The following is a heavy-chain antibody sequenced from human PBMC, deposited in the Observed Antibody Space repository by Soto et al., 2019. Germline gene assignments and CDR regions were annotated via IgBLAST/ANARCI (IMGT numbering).Heavy chain of an antibody. CDR3: ARGLEYYVILTGYEVDAFDI. CDR2: INHSGST. CDR1: GGSFSGYY. V-gene: IGHV4-34*01. Sequence: QVQLQQWGAGLLKPSETLSLTCAVYGGSFSGYYWSWIRQPPGKGLEWIGEINHSGSTNYNPSLKSRVTISVDTSKNQFSLKRSSVTAADTAVYYCARGLEYYVILTGYEVDAFDIWGQGTMVTVSS. D-gene: IGHD3-9*01. J-gene: IGHJ3*02.